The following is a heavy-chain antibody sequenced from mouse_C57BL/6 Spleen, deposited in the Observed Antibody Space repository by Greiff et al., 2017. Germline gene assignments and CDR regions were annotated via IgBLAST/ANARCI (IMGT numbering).Heavy chain of an antibody. CDR1: GYTFTSYW. D-gene: IGHD1-1*01. CDR2: IDPSDSET. J-gene: IGHJ3*01. CDR3: ARPSTVVPFAY. V-gene: IGHV1-52*01. Sequence: VQLQQSGAELVRPGSSVKLSCKASGYTFTSYWMHWVKQRPIQGLEWIGNIDPSDSETHYNQKFKDKATLTVDKSSSTAYMQLSSLTSADSAVYYCARPSTVVPFAYWGQGTLVTVSA.